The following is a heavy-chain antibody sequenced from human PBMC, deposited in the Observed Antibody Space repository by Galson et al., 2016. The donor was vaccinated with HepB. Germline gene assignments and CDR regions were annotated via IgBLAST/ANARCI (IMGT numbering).Heavy chain of an antibody. CDR1: GASINSGDYY. CDR3: ASRYCSGGSCYSEYNWFDP. Sequence: TLSLTCSVSGASINSGDYYWSWIRQHPGKGLEWIGYISYSGRTYYTPSLKSRVTISLDTSKNQFSLKLSSVTAADTAVYYCASRYCSGGSCYSEYNWFDPWGQGTLVTVSS. CDR2: ISYSGRT. D-gene: IGHD2-15*01. V-gene: IGHV4-31*03. J-gene: IGHJ5*02.